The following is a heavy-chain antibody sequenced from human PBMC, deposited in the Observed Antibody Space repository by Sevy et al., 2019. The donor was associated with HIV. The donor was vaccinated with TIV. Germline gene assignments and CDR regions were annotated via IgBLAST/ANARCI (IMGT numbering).Heavy chain of an antibody. CDR2: IYPGDSDT. Sequence: GESLKISCKGSGYNFSKYWIAWVRQMPGKGLECMAIIYPGDSDTRYSPSFQGQVTISADKSTNTAYLQWSSLKASDTAMYFCGRXXGXXXXXXXYWGXGTLVTVSS. CDR1: GYNFSKYW. V-gene: IGHV5-51*01. J-gene: IGHJ4*01. D-gene: IGHD3-10*01. CDR3: GRXXGXXXXXXXY.